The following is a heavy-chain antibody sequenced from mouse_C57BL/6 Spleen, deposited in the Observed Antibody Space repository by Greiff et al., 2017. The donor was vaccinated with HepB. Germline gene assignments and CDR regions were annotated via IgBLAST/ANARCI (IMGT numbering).Heavy chain of an antibody. CDR1: GYTFTEYT. D-gene: IGHD4-1*01. CDR2: CCPGSGSI. Sequence: QVQLQQSGAELVKPGASVKLSCKASGYTFTEYTIHWVKQRSGQGLEWIGWCCPGSGSIKYNEKFKDKATLTADKSSSTVYLELSRLTSEDYAVYFCARHEVGRLGRGAMDYWGQGTSVTVSS. CDR3: ARHEVGRLGRGAMDY. J-gene: IGHJ4*01. V-gene: IGHV1-62-2*01.